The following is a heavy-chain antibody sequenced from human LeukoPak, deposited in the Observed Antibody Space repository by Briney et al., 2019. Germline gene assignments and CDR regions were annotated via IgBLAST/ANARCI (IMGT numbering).Heavy chain of an antibody. CDR1: GGSFSGYY. Sequence: KPSETLSLTCAVYGGSFSGYYWSWIRQPPGKGLEWIGEINHSGSTNYNPSLKSRDTISVDTSKNQFSLKLSSVTAADTAVYYCARGHYYYYYGMDVWGQGTTVTVSS. V-gene: IGHV4-34*01. CDR2: INHSGST. CDR3: ARGHYYYYYGMDV. J-gene: IGHJ6*02.